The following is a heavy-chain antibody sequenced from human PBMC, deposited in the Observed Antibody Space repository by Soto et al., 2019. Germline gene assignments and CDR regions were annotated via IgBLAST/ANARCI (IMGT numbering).Heavy chain of an antibody. CDR3: ARGYSSGWYARYYYGMDV. D-gene: IGHD6-19*01. J-gene: IGHJ6*02. Sequence: EVQLVESGGGLVQPGGSLRLSCAASGFTFSSYWMHWVRQAPGKGLVWVSRINSDGSSTSYADSVKGRFTISRDNAKNSLYLQMNGLRAEGTVVYYGARGYSSGWYARYYYGMDVWGQGTTVTVSS. V-gene: IGHV3-74*01. CDR2: INSDGSST. CDR1: GFTFSSYW.